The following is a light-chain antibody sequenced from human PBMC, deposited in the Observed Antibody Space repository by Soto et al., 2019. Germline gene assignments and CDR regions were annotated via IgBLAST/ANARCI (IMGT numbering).Light chain of an antibody. CDR3: QQCLKWPA. CDR1: QIISRY. V-gene: IGKV3-11*01. CDR2: DVS. J-gene: IGKJ4*01. Sequence: QSPPPVQRPSLSCTASQIISRYSIWYQQQPGQAPGLLIYDVSNSATGLPAIFSSRSSGTDFPPTISRLSPEDFAVYYCQQCLKWPAFGGGTKVDIK.